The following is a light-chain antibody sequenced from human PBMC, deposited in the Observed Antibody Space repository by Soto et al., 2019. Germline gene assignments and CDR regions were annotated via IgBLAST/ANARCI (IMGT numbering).Light chain of an antibody. CDR3: QLYNNWPRT. CDR1: QSVSSN. V-gene: IGKV3-15*01. CDR2: GAS. J-gene: IGKJ1*01. Sequence: EIVMTQSPATLSVSPGERATLSCRASQSVSSNLAWYQQKPGQAPRLLIYGASTRATGIPARFSGSGSGTEFPLTISSLQSEYFAVYYCQLYNNWPRTFGQGTQVQI.